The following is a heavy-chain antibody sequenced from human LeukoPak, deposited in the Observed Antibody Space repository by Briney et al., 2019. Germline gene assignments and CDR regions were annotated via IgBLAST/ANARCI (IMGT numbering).Heavy chain of an antibody. CDR1: GYTFTGYY. Sequence: ASVKVSCKASGYTFTGYYMHWVRQAPEQGLEWMGWINPNSGGTNYAQKFQGRITMTRDTSISTAYMELSRLRSDDTAVYYCARDKGTYYDYVWGSYTLWGQGTLVTVSS. CDR2: INPNSGGT. D-gene: IGHD3-16*01. J-gene: IGHJ4*02. V-gene: IGHV1-2*02. CDR3: ARDKGTYYDYVWGSYTL.